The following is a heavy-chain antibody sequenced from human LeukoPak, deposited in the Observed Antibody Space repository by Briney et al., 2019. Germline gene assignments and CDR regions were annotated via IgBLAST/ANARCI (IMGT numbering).Heavy chain of an antibody. CDR3: ARVDSTYGYAGGNYFDS. Sequence: KASETLSLTCAVYGGSFSGYYWSWIRQPPGKGPEWIGEINHSGSTNYNPSLKSRVTISVDTSKNQFSLKLSSVTAADTAVYYCARVDSTYGYAGGNYFDSWGQGTLVTVSS. V-gene: IGHV4-34*01. D-gene: IGHD5-18*01. CDR1: GGSFSGYY. CDR2: INHSGST. J-gene: IGHJ4*02.